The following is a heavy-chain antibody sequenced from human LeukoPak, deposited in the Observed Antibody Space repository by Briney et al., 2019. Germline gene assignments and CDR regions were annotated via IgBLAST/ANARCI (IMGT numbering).Heavy chain of an antibody. Sequence: YPSETLSLTCAVYGGSFSGYYWSWIRQPPGKGLEWVGEINHSGSTNYNPSLKSRVTISVDTSKNQFSLKLSSVTAADTAVYYCARGLNGKGENYDFWSGYQYYFDYWGQGTLVTVSS. CDR3: ARGLNGKGENYDFWSGYQYYFDY. V-gene: IGHV4-34*01. D-gene: IGHD3-3*01. J-gene: IGHJ4*02. CDR1: GGSFSGYY. CDR2: INHSGST.